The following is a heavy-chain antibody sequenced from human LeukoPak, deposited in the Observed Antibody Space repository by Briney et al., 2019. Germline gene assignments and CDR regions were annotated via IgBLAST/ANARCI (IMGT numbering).Heavy chain of an antibody. CDR2: IKQDGSDK. CDR3: AIIPRAAAGPSARSPFHY. CDR1: GFTFSSYW. D-gene: IGHD6-13*01. V-gene: IGHV3-7*01. Sequence: GGSLRHSCEVSGFTFSSYWTNWVRQAPGKGLEWVANIKQDGSDKYYVDSVKGRFTISRDNAKNSLYLQMNSLRAEDTAVYYCAIIPRAAAGPSARSPFHYWGQGTLVTVSS. J-gene: IGHJ4*02.